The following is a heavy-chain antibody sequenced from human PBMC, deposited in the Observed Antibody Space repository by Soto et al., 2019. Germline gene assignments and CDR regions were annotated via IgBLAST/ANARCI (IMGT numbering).Heavy chain of an antibody. Sequence: PSETLSLTCTVSGGSMRNVYWSWIRQPPGKRLEWIGFIFHSGNAKYNPSLKSRVTTSIDTSKSQFSLSLDSVTAADTAVYFCARAHAPTLPFDYWGLGTLVTVS. J-gene: IGHJ4*01. D-gene: IGHD2-2*01. CDR1: GGSMRNVY. V-gene: IGHV4-59*01. CDR2: IFHSGNA. CDR3: ARAHAPTLPFDY.